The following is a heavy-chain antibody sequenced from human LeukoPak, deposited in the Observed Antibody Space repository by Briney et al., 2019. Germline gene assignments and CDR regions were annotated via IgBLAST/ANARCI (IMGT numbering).Heavy chain of an antibody. V-gene: IGHV4-59*01. CDR3: ASYRAYYYDSSGYYHPGYFDY. CDR1: GGSISSYY. D-gene: IGHD3-22*01. Sequence: PSETLSLTCTVSGGSISSYYWSWIRQPPGKGLEWIGYIYYSGSTNYNPSLKGRVTISVDTSKNQFSLKLSSVTAADTAVYYCASYRAYYYDSSGYYHPGYFDYWGQGTLVTVSS. J-gene: IGHJ4*02. CDR2: IYYSGST.